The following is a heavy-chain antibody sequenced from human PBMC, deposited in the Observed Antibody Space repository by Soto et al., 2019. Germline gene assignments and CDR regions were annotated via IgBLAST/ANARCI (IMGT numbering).Heavy chain of an antibody. V-gene: IGHV4-34*01. CDR3: ARVAVVGAIFS. D-gene: IGHD1-26*01. J-gene: IGHJ4*02. CDR2: INHSGST. Sequence: SETLSLTCAVYGGSFSGYYWSWIRQPPGKGLEWIGEINHSGSTNYNPSLKSRVTISVDTSKNQFSLKLSSVTAADTAVYYCARVAVVGAIFSWGQGTLVTVSS. CDR1: GGSFSGYY.